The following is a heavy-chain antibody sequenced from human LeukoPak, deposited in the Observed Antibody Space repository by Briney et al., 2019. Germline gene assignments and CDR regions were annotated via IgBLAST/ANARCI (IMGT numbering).Heavy chain of an antibody. D-gene: IGHD3-22*01. J-gene: IGHJ4*02. CDR2: IYYSGST. CDR3: ARVSPSYYDSSGYAFDY. CDR1: GGSISSSSYY. Sequence: PSETLSLTCTVSGGSISSSSYYWGWIRQPPGKGLEWIGSIYYSGSTYYNPSLKSRVTISVDTSKNQFSLKLSSVTAADTAVYYCARVSPSYYDSSGYAFDYWGQGTLVTVSS. V-gene: IGHV4-39*07.